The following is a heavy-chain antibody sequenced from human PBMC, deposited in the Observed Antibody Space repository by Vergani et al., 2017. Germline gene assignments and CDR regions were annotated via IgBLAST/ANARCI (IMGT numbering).Heavy chain of an antibody. CDR1: GDSISSNNC. CDR3: AGHRGYYDRGGMDV. V-gene: IGHV4-4*03. Sequence: QVQLQESGPGLVKPPGTLSLTCAVSGDSISSNNCWTWVRQPPGKGLEWIGEICHTEDTKYSPSLKSRVTVSVDESRNLFSLRLNSVTAADTAVYYCAGHRGYYDRGGMDVWGEGTTVTVSS. D-gene: IGHD3-22*01. J-gene: IGHJ6*04. CDR2: ICHTEDT.